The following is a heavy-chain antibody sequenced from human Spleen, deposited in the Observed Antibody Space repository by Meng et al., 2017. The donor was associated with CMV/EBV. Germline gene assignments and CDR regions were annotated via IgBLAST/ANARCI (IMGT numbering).Heavy chain of an antibody. V-gene: IGHV5-51*01. J-gene: IGHJ2*01. CDR1: GDGFTSSR. Sequence: SGDGFTSSRISWVRQMPGKGLGLEGVIYTGNSNTKKNPSFQGQGTISTDKANSTAYLQWKRLKASDNDIYYCERQGSGDWGTGNFDLWGRGTLVTVSS. CDR3: ERQGSGDWGTGNFDL. D-gene: IGHD2-21*02. CDR2: IYTGNSNT.